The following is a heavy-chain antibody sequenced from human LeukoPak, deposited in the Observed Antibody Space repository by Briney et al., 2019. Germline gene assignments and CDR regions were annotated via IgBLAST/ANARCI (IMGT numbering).Heavy chain of an antibody. CDR2: ISASGGTT. CDR3: AKEPREYCSSTSCPNWFDS. CDR1: GFTFNNYA. V-gene: IGHV3-23*01. J-gene: IGHJ5*01. D-gene: IGHD2-2*01. Sequence: GGSLRLSCAASGFTFNNYAMSWVRQAPGKGLEWVSAISASGGTTYYADSVKGRFTISRDNSENTLFLQMNSLRAEDTAVYYCAKEPREYCSSTSCPNWFDSWGQGTLVTVSS.